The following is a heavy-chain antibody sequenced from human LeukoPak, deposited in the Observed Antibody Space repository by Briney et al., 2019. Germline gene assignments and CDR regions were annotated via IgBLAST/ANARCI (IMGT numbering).Heavy chain of an antibody. D-gene: IGHD1-26*01. CDR2: ISGSGGST. CDR3: AKDFRGSYSSDWFDH. Sequence: GGSLRLSCAASGFTFSSYAMSWVRQAPGKGLEWVSAISGSGGSTYYADSVKGRFTISRDNSKNTLYLQMNSLRAEDTAVYYCAKDFRGSYSSDWFDHWGQGTLVTVSS. V-gene: IGHV3-23*01. CDR1: GFTFSSYA. J-gene: IGHJ5*02.